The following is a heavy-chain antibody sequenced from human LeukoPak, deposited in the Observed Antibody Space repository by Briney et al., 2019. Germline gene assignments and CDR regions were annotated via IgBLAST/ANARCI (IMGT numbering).Heavy chain of an antibody. D-gene: IGHD6-19*01. CDR3: ARGTLYRGWSYYLDF. CDR1: GDSISLSFYY. CDR2: VYYSGTT. Sequence: SETLSLTCTVSGDSISLSFYYWGWIRQPPGKALEWIGSVYYSGTTSYNPSLKSRVTISVDMSKNHFSLRLRSVTAADTAMYYCARGTLYRGWSYYLDFWGQGSQVTVSS. J-gene: IGHJ4*02. V-gene: IGHV4-39*07.